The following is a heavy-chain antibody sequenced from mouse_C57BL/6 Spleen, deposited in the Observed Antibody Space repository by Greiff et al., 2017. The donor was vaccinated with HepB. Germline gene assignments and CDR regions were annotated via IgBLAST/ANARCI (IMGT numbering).Heavy chain of an antibody. V-gene: IGHV1-5*01. Sequence: DVKLQESGTVLARPGASVKMSCKTSGYTFTSYWMHWVKQRPGQGLEWIGAIYPGNSDTSYNQKFKGKAKLTAVTSASTAYMELSSLTNEDSAVYYCTRGVYYDYDWFAYWGQGTLVTVSA. CDR2: IYPGNSDT. CDR1: GYTFTSYW. J-gene: IGHJ3*01. CDR3: TRGVYYDYDWFAY. D-gene: IGHD2-4*01.